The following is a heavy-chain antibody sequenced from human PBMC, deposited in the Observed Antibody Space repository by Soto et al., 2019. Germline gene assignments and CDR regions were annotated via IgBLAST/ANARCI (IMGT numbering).Heavy chain of an antibody. Sequence: EVQLVESGGGLVQPGGSLKLSCAASGFTFSGSAMHWVRQASGKGLEWVGRIRSKANSYATAYAASVKGRFTISRDDSKNPAYLQMNSLKTEDTAVYYCTRLGGDSYWGQGTLVTVSS. J-gene: IGHJ4*02. CDR3: TRLGGDSY. CDR2: IRSKANSYAT. D-gene: IGHD2-21*02. CDR1: GFTFSGSA. V-gene: IGHV3-73*02.